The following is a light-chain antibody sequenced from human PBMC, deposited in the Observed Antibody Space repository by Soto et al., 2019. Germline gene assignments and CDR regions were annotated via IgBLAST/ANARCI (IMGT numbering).Light chain of an antibody. J-gene: IGKJ1*01. CDR1: QTISSW. CDR2: DAS. Sequence: DIQMTQSPSTLSGSVGDRVTITCRASQTISSWLAWYQQKPGKAPKLLIYDASSLESGVPSRFSGSGSGTEFTLTISSLQPDDFATYYCQQYNRPQTFGQGTKVDIK. CDR3: QQYNRPQT. V-gene: IGKV1-5*01.